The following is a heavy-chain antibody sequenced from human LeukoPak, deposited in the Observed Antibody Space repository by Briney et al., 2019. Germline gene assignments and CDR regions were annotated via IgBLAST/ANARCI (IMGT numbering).Heavy chain of an antibody. Sequence: GASVKVSCKASGYTFTSHGISWVRQAPGQGLEWMGWISTYNGNTNYAQKLQGRVSMTTDTSTSTAYMDLRSLRSDDTALYYCAKGTLGSCSGVTCYDFDNWGQGTLVTVSS. V-gene: IGHV1-18*01. J-gene: IGHJ4*02. CDR2: ISTYNGNT. CDR1: GYTFTSHG. D-gene: IGHD2-8*02. CDR3: AKGTLGSCSGVTCYDFDN.